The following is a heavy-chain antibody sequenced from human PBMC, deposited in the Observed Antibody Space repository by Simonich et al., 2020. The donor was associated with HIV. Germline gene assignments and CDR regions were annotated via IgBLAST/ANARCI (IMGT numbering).Heavy chain of an antibody. V-gene: IGHV4-34*01. D-gene: IGHD6-13*01. CDR2: INHSGST. CDR1: GGSFSGYY. CDR3: ARLTAGGLGEYFQH. Sequence: QVQLQQWGEGLLKPSETLSLTCAVYGGSFSGYYWSWIRQPPGKGLEWIGEINHSGSTNYNPSLKSRVTISVDTSKNQFSLKLSSVTAADTAVYYCARLTAGGLGEYFQHWGQGTLVTVSS. J-gene: IGHJ1*01.